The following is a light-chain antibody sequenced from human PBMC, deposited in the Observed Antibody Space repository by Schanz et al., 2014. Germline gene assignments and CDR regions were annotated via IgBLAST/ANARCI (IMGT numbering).Light chain of an antibody. J-gene: IGLJ2*01. CDR1: SSDVGSYNL. CDR3: CSYAGSSTSFRVV. Sequence: QSALTQPASVSGSPGQSITISCTGTSSDVGSYNLVSWYQQHPGKAPKLMIYEGSKRPSGVSNRFSGSKSGNTASLTISGLQAEDEADYYCCSYAGSSTSFRVVFGGGTKLTVL. CDR2: EGS. V-gene: IGLV2-23*01.